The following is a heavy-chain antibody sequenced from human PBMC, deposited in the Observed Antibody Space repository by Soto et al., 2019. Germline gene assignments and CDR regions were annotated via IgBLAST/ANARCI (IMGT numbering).Heavy chain of an antibody. CDR1: GFTFTNYA. V-gene: IGHV3-23*01. D-gene: IGHD3-10*02. CDR2: ILGSGHTT. Sequence: GGSLRLSCAASGFTFTNYAMSWVRQAPGKGPEWVPGILGSGHTTFYADSVKGRFIVSRDNSKNTLSLQMNSLRAEDTAVYYCAKDPNTDYVGAFEFWGHGTMVTVSS. CDR3: AKDPNTDYVGAFEF. J-gene: IGHJ3*01.